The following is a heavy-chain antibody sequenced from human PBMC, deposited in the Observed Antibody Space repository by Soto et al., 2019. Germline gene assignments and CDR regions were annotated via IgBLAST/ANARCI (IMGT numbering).Heavy chain of an antibody. CDR2: IYYSGTT. Sequence: TLSLTCTVSGDSIISNIYYWEWIRHPPVKGLEWIGTIYYSGTTYYNPSLKSRVTISVDASKNQFSLNLSSVTAADTAVYYCARHSQVTNRVAFPFDPWGQGTLVTVSS. D-gene: IGHD3-3*02. CDR1: GDSIISNIYY. CDR3: ARHSQVTNRVAFPFDP. V-gene: IGHV4-39*01. J-gene: IGHJ5*02.